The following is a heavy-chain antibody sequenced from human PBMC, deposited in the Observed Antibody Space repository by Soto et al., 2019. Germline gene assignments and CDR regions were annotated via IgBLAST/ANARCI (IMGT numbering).Heavy chain of an antibody. V-gene: IGHV1-69*06. CDR1: GGTFSSYA. CDR3: ARDLIVYSGSYLPNWFDP. J-gene: IGHJ5*02. D-gene: IGHD1-26*01. Sequence: ASVKVSCKASGGTFSSYAISWVRQAPGQGLEWVGGIIPIFGTANYAQKFQGRVTITADKSTSTAYMELSSLRSEDTAVYYCARDLIVYSGSYLPNWFDPWGQGTLVTVSS. CDR2: IIPIFGTA.